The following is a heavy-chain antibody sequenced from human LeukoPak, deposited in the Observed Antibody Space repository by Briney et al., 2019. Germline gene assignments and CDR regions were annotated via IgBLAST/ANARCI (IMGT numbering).Heavy chain of an antibody. CDR1: GGSISSNSYY. Sequence: SETLSLTCAVSGGSISSNSYYWGWIRQPPGKGLEWIGSIYYSGSTNYNPSLKSRVTISVDTSKNQFSLKLSSVTAADTAMYYCARGRVEMAAIDFDYWGQGTLVTVSS. CDR3: ARGRVEMAAIDFDY. CDR2: IYYSGST. V-gene: IGHV4-39*07. D-gene: IGHD5-24*01. J-gene: IGHJ4*02.